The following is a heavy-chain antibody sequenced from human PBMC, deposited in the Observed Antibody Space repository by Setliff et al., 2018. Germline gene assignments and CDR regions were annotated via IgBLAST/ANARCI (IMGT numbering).Heavy chain of an antibody. Sequence: GGSLRLSCAASGFTFSKAWMSWVRQAPGKGLEWVGRIKSKTDGGTIDYAAPVKGRLTISRDDSKNTLYLQVNSLRSEDTAAYYCTTDSMFYFDSSGYHVLDYWGQGTLVTVSS. CDR2: IKSKTDGGTI. D-gene: IGHD3-22*01. J-gene: IGHJ4*02. CDR3: TTDSMFYFDSSGYHVLDY. CDR1: GFTFSKAW. V-gene: IGHV3-15*01.